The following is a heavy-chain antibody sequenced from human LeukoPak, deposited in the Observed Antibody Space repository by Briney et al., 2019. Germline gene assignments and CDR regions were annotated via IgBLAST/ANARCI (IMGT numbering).Heavy chain of an antibody. D-gene: IGHD3-3*01. CDR3: ARDRVQNDFWSGRAPDAFDI. CDR2: ISSSSSTI. Sequence: PGGSLRLSCAASGFTFSSYSMNWVRQAPGKGLEWVSYISSSSSTIYYADSVKGRFTISRDNAKNSLYLQMNSLRAEDTAVYYCARDRVQNDFWSGRAPDAFDIWGQGTMVTVSS. V-gene: IGHV3-48*01. J-gene: IGHJ3*02. CDR1: GFTFSSYS.